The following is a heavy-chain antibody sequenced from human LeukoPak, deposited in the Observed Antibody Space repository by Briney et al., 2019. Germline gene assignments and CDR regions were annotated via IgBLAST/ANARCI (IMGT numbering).Heavy chain of an antibody. CDR1: GGSFSGYY. CDR2: INHSGST. CDR3: AREVVAAAGFDY. V-gene: IGHV4-34*01. Sequence: SETLSLTCAVYGGSFSGYYWSWIRQPPGKGLEWIGEINHSGSTNYNPSLKSRVTISVDTSKNQFSLKLSSVTAADTAVYYCAREVVAAAGFDYWAREPWSPSPQ. D-gene: IGHD6-13*01. J-gene: IGHJ4*02.